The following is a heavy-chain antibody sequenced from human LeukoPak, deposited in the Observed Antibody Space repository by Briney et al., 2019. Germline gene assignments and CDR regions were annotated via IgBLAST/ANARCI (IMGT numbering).Heavy chain of an antibody. CDR1: GYTFTGYY. Sequence: ASVKVSCKASGYTFTGYYIHWVRQAPGQGLEWMGWISVYNGDTNYVQKLQGRVTMTTDTSTSTAYMELRSLRSDDTAVYYCARTPPLQQLVKGDWFDPWGQGTLVTVSS. CDR2: ISVYNGDT. V-gene: IGHV1-18*01. D-gene: IGHD6-13*01. CDR3: ARTPPLQQLVKGDWFDP. J-gene: IGHJ5*02.